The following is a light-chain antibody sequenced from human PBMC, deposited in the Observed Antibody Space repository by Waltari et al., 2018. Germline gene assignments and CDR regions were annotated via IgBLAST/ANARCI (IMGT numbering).Light chain of an antibody. CDR2: AAS. J-gene: IGKJ5*01. CDR1: QGISSY. V-gene: IGKV1-9*01. Sequence: IQLTQSPSSLSASVGDRVTITCRASQGISSYLAWYQQKPGKAPKLLIYAASTLQSGVPSRVSGRGSGTDFPFTLSSLQPEDFATYYCQQLNSFPITFGQGTRLEIK. CDR3: QQLNSFPIT.